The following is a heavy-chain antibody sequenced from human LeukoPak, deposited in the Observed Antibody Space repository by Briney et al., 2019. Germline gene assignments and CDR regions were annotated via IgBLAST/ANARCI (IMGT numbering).Heavy chain of an antibody. Sequence: GGSLRLSCAASGFTFSSYAMSWVRQAPGKGLEWVSAISGSGGSTYYADSVKGRFTISRDNSKNTLYLQMNSLRAEDTAVYYCAKEHYDFWSGTEYYYYYYGMDVWGQGTTVTVFS. CDR2: ISGSGGST. D-gene: IGHD3-3*01. J-gene: IGHJ6*02. CDR3: AKEHYDFWSGTEYYYYYYGMDV. CDR1: GFTFSSYA. V-gene: IGHV3-23*01.